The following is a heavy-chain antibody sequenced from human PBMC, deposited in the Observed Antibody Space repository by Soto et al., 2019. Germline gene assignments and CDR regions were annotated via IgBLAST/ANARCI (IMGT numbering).Heavy chain of an antibody. V-gene: IGHV3-33*01. Sequence: PGGSLRLSCAAAGFNFSSYGMHWVRQAPGKGLEWVAVIWYDGSNKYYADSVKGRFTISRDNSKNTLYLQMNGLRAEDTAVYYCARDAYDSSGYPMPPDYYFDYWGQGTLVTVSS. J-gene: IGHJ4*02. CDR3: ARDAYDSSGYPMPPDYYFDY. CDR1: GFNFSSYG. D-gene: IGHD3-22*01. CDR2: IWYDGSNK.